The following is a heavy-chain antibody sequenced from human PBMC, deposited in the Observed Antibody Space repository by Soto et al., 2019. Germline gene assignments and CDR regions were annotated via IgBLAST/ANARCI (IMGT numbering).Heavy chain of an antibody. CDR2: ISAYNGNT. J-gene: IGHJ1*01. CDR3: PRGHPNLNSGYDDN. CDR1: GYTFTSYG. D-gene: IGHD5-12*01. Sequence: QVQLVQSGAEVKKPGASVKVSCKASGYTFTSYGISWVRQAPGQGLEWMGWISAYNGNTNYAQKLQGRVTMTTDTSPSIAHMEPRSPSADDTAVYCGPRGHPNLNSGYDDNWVQGTMITVSS. V-gene: IGHV1-18*01.